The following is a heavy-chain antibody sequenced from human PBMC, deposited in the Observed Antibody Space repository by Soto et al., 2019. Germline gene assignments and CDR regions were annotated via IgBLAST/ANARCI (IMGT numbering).Heavy chain of an antibody. CDR2: VSGSAGST. CDR1: GFTFSSYA. Sequence: EVQLLESGGGLVQPGGSLRLSCAASGFTFSSYAMSWVRQAPGKGLEWVSVVSGSAGSTYYADSVKGRFTISRDNSKNTQYLQMNSLRAEDTAVYYCAKDASSGITSFDSWGRGTVVTVSS. V-gene: IGHV3-23*01. D-gene: IGHD3-3*01. J-gene: IGHJ2*01. CDR3: AKDASSGITSFDS.